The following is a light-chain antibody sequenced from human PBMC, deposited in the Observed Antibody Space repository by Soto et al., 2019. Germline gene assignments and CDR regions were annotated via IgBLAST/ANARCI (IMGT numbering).Light chain of an antibody. CDR2: EFS. J-gene: IGLJ1*01. CDR3: SSYARSNVYV. V-gene: IGLV2-8*01. Sequence: SARTPPPSPSGSPGQSGTLSRTGNSRDVGGYKYVSWYQQHPGKSPKLMIYEFSKRPSGFPDRFSGSKSGNTASLSVSGLQAEDEADYYSSSYARSNVYVFGTGTKVTVL. CDR1: SRDVGGYKY.